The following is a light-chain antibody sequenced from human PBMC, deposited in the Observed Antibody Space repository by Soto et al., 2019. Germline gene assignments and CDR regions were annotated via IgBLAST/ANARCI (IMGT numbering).Light chain of an antibody. CDR1: QSVSSSY. V-gene: IGKV3-20*01. CDR2: GAS. CDR3: QQYVRSPWT. J-gene: IGKJ1*01. Sequence: EIVLTQSPGTLSLSPGERATLSCRASQSVSSSYLAWYQQKGGQAPRLLIYGASSRATGIPDRFSGSGSGTDFTLTISRLEPEDFAVYYCQQYVRSPWTFCQGTKVEIK.